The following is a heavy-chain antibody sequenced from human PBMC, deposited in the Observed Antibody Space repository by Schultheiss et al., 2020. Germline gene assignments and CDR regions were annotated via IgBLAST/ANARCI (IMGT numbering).Heavy chain of an antibody. V-gene: IGHV4-61*08. Sequence: SETLSLTCTVSGGSISSGDYYWSWIRQPPGKGLEWIGYIYYSGSTNYNPSLKSRVTISVDTSKNQFSLKLSSVTATDTAVYYCARQDDFWSGTFDYWGQGTLVTVSS. CDR1: GGSISSGDYY. CDR2: IYYSGST. CDR3: ARQDDFWSGTFDY. J-gene: IGHJ4*02. D-gene: IGHD3-3*01.